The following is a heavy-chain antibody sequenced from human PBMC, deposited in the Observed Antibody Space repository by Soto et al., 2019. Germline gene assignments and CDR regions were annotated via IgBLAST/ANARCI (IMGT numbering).Heavy chain of an antibody. V-gene: IGHV3-66*01. CDR1: GFTVSSNY. D-gene: IGHD2-15*01. CDR3: ARDFGGSGRFDY. J-gene: IGHJ4*02. Sequence: EVQLVESGGGLVQPGGSLRLSCAASGFTVSSNYMSWLRQAPGKGLEWVSVIYTGGSTYYADSVKGRFTISRDNSKNTRYLQMNSLRAEDTAVYYCARDFGGSGRFDYWGQGTLVTVSS. CDR2: IYTGGST.